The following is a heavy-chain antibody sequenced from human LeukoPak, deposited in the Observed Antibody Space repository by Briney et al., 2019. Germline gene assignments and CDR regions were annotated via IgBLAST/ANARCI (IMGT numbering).Heavy chain of an antibody. D-gene: IGHD6-6*01. Sequence: GGSLRLSCAASGFTFSSYGMHWVRQAPGRGLEWVAFIRYDGSNKYYADSVKGRFTISRDNSKNTLYLQMNSLRAEDTAVYYCARLLSSIAARADSFAFDIWGQGTMVTVSS. CDR1: GFTFSSYG. CDR2: IRYDGSNK. V-gene: IGHV3-30*02. J-gene: IGHJ3*02. CDR3: ARLLSSIAARADSFAFDI.